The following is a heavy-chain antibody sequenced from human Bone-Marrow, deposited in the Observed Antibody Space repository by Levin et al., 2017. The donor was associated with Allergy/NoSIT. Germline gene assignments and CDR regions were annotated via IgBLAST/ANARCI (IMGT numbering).Heavy chain of an antibody. Sequence: PGGSLRLSCAASGFTFSSYGMHWVRQAPGKGLEWVAVIWYDGSNKYYADSVKGRFTISRDNSKNTLYLQMNSLRAEDTAVYYCARDRSGYSHYYYYGMDVWGQGTTVTVSS. V-gene: IGHV3-33*01. CDR1: GFTFSSYG. D-gene: IGHD3-3*01. CDR2: IWYDGSNK. CDR3: ARDRSGYSHYYYYGMDV. J-gene: IGHJ6*02.